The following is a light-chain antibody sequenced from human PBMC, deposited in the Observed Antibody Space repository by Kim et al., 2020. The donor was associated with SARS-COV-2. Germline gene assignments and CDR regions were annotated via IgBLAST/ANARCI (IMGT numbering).Light chain of an antibody. CDR2: DVS. V-gene: IGLV2-14*03. CDR3: SSYTSSRTV. Sequence: PGQSFTSPCTGTCSDVGGYNYVSWYKQHPGKAPTLILYDVSTRPSGVSNPFSGSKSGNTASLTISGLQAEGEADYYCSSYTSSRTVFGGGTQLTVL. J-gene: IGLJ3*02. CDR1: CSDVGGYNY.